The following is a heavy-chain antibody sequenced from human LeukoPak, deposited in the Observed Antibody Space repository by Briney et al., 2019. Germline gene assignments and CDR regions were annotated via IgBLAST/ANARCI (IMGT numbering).Heavy chain of an antibody. J-gene: IGHJ5*02. CDR2: IYTSGST. CDR3: ARGPAWGWFDH. CDR1: VGSITSGSYY. V-gene: IGHV4-61*02. D-gene: IGHD3-16*01. Sequence: SETLSLTCIVSVGSITSGSYYWGWIRQPAGTGLEWLGRIYTSGSTNYNPSLKSRVTISVDTSKNQFSLNLSSVTAADTAVYYCARGPAWGWFDHWGQGTLVTVSS.